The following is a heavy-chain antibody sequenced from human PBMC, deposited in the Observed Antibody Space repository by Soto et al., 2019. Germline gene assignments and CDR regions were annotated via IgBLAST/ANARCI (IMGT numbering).Heavy chain of an antibody. V-gene: IGHV1-2*04. CDR1: GYTFTGYY. D-gene: IGHD2-21*01. Sequence: QVQLVQSGAEMKKPGASVKVSCKASGYTFTGYYMHWVRQAPGQGLEWMGWINSNNGGTSYAQKFQGWVTMTRDTSLSTAYMELRRLRSDDTAVYYCARGPLTHCDYWGQGTLVTVSS. CDR2: INSNNGGT. J-gene: IGHJ4*02. CDR3: ARGPLTHCDY.